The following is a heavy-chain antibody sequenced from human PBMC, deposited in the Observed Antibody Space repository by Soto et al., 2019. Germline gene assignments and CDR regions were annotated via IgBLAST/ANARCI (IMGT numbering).Heavy chain of an antibody. CDR3: ARRVAGSGSWSCDF. J-gene: IGHJ4*02. D-gene: IGHD6-13*01. Sequence: EVQLVESGGGLVQPGGSLRLSCAASGFTFSAYGMSWVRQAPGKGLEWLSYISSSGTIYYADSVKGRFTISRDNSKNSLYLQMSGLRDEDTAVYSCARRVAGSGSWSCDFWGQGTLVTVSS. V-gene: IGHV3-48*02. CDR2: ISSSGTI. CDR1: GFTFSAYG.